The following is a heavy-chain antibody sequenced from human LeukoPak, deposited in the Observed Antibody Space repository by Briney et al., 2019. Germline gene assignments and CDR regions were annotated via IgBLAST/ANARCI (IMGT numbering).Heavy chain of an antibody. CDR3: ASLPIYGDYEVY. J-gene: IGHJ4*02. D-gene: IGHD4-17*01. CDR2: INHSGST. CDR1: GGSFSGYY. Sequence: PSETLSLTCAVYGGSFSGYYWSWIRQPPGKGLEWIGEINHSGSTNYNPSLKSRVTISVDTSKNQFSLKLSSVTAADTAVYYCASLPIYGDYEVYWGQGTLVTVSS. V-gene: IGHV4-34*01.